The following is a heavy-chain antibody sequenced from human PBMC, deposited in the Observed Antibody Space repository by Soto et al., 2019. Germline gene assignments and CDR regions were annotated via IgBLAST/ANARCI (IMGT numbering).Heavy chain of an antibody. Sequence: GGSLRLSCAASGFTFDDYAMHWVRQAPGKGLEWVSGISWNSGSIGYADSVKGRFTISRDNAKDSLYLQMNSLRAEDTALYYCAKDTGSGIAVADYWGQGTLITVSS. CDR2: ISWNSGSI. V-gene: IGHV3-9*01. D-gene: IGHD6-19*01. CDR3: AKDTGSGIAVADY. J-gene: IGHJ4*02. CDR1: GFTFDDYA.